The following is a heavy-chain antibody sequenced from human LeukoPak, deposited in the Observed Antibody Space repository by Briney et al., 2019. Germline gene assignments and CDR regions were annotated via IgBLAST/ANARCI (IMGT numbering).Heavy chain of an antibody. CDR2: IYTSGRT. D-gene: IGHD6-13*01. V-gene: IGHV4-61*02. Sequence: SQTLSLTCTVSGGSITFGSYYWTWIRQPAGKGLEWIGRIYTSGRTFYNPSLKSRVTISMDTSMNPFSLRLNSVTAADTAVYYCANIAAAGTRWSFEYWGQGTLVTVSS. J-gene: IGHJ4*02. CDR1: GGSITFGSYY. CDR3: ANIAAAGTRWSFEY.